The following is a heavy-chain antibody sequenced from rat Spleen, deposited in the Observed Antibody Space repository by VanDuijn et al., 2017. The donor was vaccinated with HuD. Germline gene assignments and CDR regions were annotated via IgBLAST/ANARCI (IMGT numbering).Heavy chain of an antibody. V-gene: IGHV5-20*01. D-gene: IGHD1-11*01. CDR3: ARPGNYGGPHYFDY. Sequence: EVQLVESGGGLVQPGRSMKVSCAASGLTFSDYGMAWVLQAPTKGLEWVASISYDGGSTYYRDSVKGRFTISRDNAKNTLYLQMDSLRSEDTATYYCARPGNYGGPHYFDYWGQGVMVTVSS. CDR2: ISYDGGST. CDR1: GLTFSDYG. J-gene: IGHJ2*01.